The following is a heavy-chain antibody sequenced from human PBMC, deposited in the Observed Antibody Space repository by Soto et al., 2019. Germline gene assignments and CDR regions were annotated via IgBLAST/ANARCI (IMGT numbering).Heavy chain of an antibody. CDR1: GGSISSGDYY. CDR2: IYYSGST. J-gene: IGHJ1*01. CDR3: ARDPLLADRTASAEYFQH. Sequence: SETLSLTCTVSGGSISSGDYYWSWIRQPPGKGLEWIGYIYYSGSTYYNPSLKSRVTISVDTSKNQSSLKLSSVTAADTAVYYCARDPLLADRTASAEYFQHWGQGALVTVSS. V-gene: IGHV4-30-4*01. D-gene: IGHD3-22*01.